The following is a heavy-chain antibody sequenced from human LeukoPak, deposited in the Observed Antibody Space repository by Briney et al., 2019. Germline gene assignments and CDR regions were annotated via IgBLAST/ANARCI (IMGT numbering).Heavy chain of an antibody. D-gene: IGHD3-22*01. CDR2: INHSGST. CDR3: ARVQDFETRGYYLGY. J-gene: IGHJ4*01. CDR1: GGSFSDYY. V-gene: IGHV4-34*01. Sequence: SETLSLTCAVYGGSFSDYYWNWIRQPPGKGLEWIGEINHSGSTNYNPSLKSRVTMSVDTFKNQFSLTLSSVTAADTAVYCCARVQDFETRGYYLGYWGHGTLVTVSS.